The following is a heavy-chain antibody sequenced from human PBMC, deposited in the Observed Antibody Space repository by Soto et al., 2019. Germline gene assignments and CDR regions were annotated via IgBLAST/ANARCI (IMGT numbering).Heavy chain of an antibody. CDR3: ARGVTVFGLVSRFWFDP. CDR2: IYNSGIT. Sequence: SETLSLTCVVSGASISNSHWLSWVRQSPGKGLEWIGHIYNSGITYYNPSLKSRVVISIDTSRNQFSLRLNSLTAADRAVYFCARGVTVFGLVSRFWFDPWGQGTVVTVSS. V-gene: IGHV4-4*02. D-gene: IGHD3-3*01. CDR1: GASISNSHW. J-gene: IGHJ5*02.